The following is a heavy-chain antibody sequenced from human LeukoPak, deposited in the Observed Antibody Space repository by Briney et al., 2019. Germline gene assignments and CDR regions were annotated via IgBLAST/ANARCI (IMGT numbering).Heavy chain of an antibody. V-gene: IGHV3-23*01. CDR1: GFTFSNYG. CDR2: ISASGGNT. CDR3: AKERASRLPFDY. J-gene: IGHJ4*02. Sequence: EGSLRLSCAASGFTFSNYGMNWVRQAPGKGLEWVTAISASGGNTYYADSVKGRFTISRDNAKDTLYLQMNSLRAEDTALYYCAKERASRLPFDYWGQGTLVTVSS. D-gene: IGHD6-25*01.